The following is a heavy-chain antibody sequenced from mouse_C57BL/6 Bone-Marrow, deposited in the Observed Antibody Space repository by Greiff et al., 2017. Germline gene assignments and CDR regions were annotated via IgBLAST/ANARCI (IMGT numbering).Heavy chain of an antibody. CDR2: ISSGSSTI. CDR3: ARSTTLVAVDD. V-gene: IGHV5-17*01. D-gene: IGHD1-1*01. J-gene: IGHJ4*01. Sequence: EVMLVESGGGLVKPGGSLKLSCAASGFTFSDYGMHWVRQAPEKGLEWVAYISSGSSTIYYADTVKGRFTISRDNAKNTLFLQLTSLRSEDTAMYYCARSTTLVAVDDWGQGTSVTVSS. CDR1: GFTFSDYG.